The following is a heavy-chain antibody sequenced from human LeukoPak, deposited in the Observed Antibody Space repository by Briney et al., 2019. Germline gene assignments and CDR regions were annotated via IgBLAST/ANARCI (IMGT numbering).Heavy chain of an antibody. CDR1: GFXFSSYS. CDR2: ISSSSSTI. J-gene: IGHJ6*02. V-gene: IGHV3-48*02. CDR3: ARKDLTGYYYYGMDV. D-gene: IGHD3-9*01. Sequence: GGSLRLSCAASGFXFSSYSINWVRQAPGKGLEWVSYISSSSSTIYYADSVKGRFTISRDNAKNSLYLQMNSLRDEDTAVYYCARKDLTGYYYYGMDVWGQGTTVTVSS.